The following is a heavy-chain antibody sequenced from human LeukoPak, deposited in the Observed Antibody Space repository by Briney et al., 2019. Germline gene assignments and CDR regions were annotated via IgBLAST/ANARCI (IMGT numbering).Heavy chain of an antibody. CDR3: AAALDGGSYACDI. V-gene: IGHV3-64*01. Sequence: GGSLRLSCVASGFTFRTYAMHWVRQAPGQGLESVSVISSNGGSTEYANSVKGRFTISRDNSKGTLYLQMGSLRPEDMAVYFCAAALDGGSYACDIWGQGTMVIVSS. D-gene: IGHD3-16*01. J-gene: IGHJ3*02. CDR2: ISSNGGST. CDR1: GFTFRTYA.